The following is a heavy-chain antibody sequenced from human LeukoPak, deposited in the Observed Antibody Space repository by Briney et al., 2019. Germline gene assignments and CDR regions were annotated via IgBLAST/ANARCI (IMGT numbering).Heavy chain of an antibody. J-gene: IGHJ4*02. V-gene: IGHV3-48*03. CDR3: ARSSYYDDAKGLCFDC. CDR2: ISSSGSTI. D-gene: IGHD3-22*01. Sequence: GGSLRLSCAASGFTFSSYEMNWVRQAPGKGLEWVSYISSSGSTIYYADSVKGRFTIPRDNAKNSLYLQMNSLRAEDTAVYYCARSSYYDDAKGLCFDCWGQGTLVTVSS. CDR1: GFTFSSYE.